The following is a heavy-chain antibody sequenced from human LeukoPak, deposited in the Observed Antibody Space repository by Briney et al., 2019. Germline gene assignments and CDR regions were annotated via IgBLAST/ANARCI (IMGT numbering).Heavy chain of an antibody. Sequence: GGSLRLSCAASGFTFSSYSMNWVRQAPGKGLGWVSSISSSSSYIYYADSVKGRFTISRDNAKNSLYLQMNSLRAEDTAVYYCASASRHYYDSSGPPDYWGQGTLVTVSS. V-gene: IGHV3-21*01. CDR2: ISSSSSYI. CDR1: GFTFSSYS. D-gene: IGHD3-22*01. J-gene: IGHJ4*02. CDR3: ASASRHYYDSSGPPDY.